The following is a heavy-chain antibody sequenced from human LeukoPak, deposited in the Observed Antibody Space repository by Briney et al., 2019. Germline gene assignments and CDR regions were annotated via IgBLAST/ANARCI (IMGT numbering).Heavy chain of an antibody. Sequence: PGGSLRLSCAAPGFIFNTYVMHWVRQAPGKGLEWLAFIRYDGSNKNYADSVKGRFTISRDNTKNSLYLQMNSLRAEDTAVYYCARDNGIVTPSIPLDHWGQGTLVTVSS. CDR1: GFIFNTYV. D-gene: IGHD1-26*01. CDR3: ARDNGIVTPSIPLDH. V-gene: IGHV3-30*02. CDR2: IRYDGSNK. J-gene: IGHJ5*02.